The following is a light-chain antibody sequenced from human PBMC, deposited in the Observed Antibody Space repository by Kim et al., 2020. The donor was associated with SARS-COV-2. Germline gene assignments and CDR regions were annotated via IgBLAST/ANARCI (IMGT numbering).Light chain of an antibody. CDR2: WAS. CDR3: QQYYSTPYN. V-gene: IGKV4-1*01. J-gene: IGKJ2*01. Sequence: DIVMTQSPDSLAVSLGERATINCKSSQSVLYSSTNKNYLAWYQQKPGQPLKLLLYWASTRESGVPDRLSGSGSGTDFTLTISTLQAEDVAVYYCQQYYSTPYNFGQGTKLEI. CDR1: QSVLYSSTNKNY.